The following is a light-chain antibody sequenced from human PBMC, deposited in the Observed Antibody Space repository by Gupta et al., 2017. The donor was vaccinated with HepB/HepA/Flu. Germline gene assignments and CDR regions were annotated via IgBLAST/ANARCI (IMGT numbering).Light chain of an antibody. V-gene: IGLV3-1*01. CDR3: QAGDISTWV. CDR1: KLGDKY. J-gene: IGLJ3*02. Sequence: SYELTQPPSVSVSPGQTASITCSGDKLGDKYASWYQQKPGQSPVLVIYKDNKRPSGIPGRFSGSNSGNTATLNISGTQAMDEADYYCQAGDISTWVFGGGTKLTVL. CDR2: KDN.